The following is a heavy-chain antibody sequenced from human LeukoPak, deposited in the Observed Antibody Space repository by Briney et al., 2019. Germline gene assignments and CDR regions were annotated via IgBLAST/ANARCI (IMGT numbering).Heavy chain of an antibody. CDR1: GFTFSSYA. J-gene: IGHJ4*02. D-gene: IGHD6-6*01. V-gene: IGHV3-23*01. CDR2: ISGSGGST. Sequence: GSLRLSCAASGFTFSSYAMSWVRQAPGKGLEWASAISGSGGSTYYADSVKGRFTISRDNSKNTLYLQMNSLRAEDTAVYYCANTRAIAARPFDYWGRGTLVTVSS. CDR3: ANTRAIAARPFDY.